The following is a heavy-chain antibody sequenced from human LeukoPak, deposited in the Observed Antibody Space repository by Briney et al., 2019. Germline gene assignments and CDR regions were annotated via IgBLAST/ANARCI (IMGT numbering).Heavy chain of an antibody. Sequence: PGGSLRLSCAASGFTFSSYAMSWVRQAPGKGLEWVSAISGSGGSTYYADSVKGRFTISRDNSKNTLYLQMNSLRAEDTAVYYCAKDGKQQLVQDYYYYMDVWGKGTTVTVSS. CDR2: ISGSGGST. CDR3: AKDGKQQLVQDYYYYMDV. D-gene: IGHD6-13*01. CDR1: GFTFSSYA. V-gene: IGHV3-23*01. J-gene: IGHJ6*03.